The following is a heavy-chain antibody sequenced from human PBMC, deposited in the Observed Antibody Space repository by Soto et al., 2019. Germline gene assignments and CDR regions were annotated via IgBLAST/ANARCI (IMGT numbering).Heavy chain of an antibody. CDR3: ATGPDQNYDFWSGYYGVNYYMDV. Sequence: ASVKVSCKASGYTFTSYYMHWVRQAPGQGLEWMGIINPSGGSTSYAQKFQGRVTMTRDTSTSTVYMELSSLRSEDTAVYYCATGPDQNYDFWSGYYGVNYYMDVWGKGTTVTVSS. V-gene: IGHV1-46*03. J-gene: IGHJ6*03. CDR1: GYTFTSYY. D-gene: IGHD3-3*01. CDR2: INPSGGST.